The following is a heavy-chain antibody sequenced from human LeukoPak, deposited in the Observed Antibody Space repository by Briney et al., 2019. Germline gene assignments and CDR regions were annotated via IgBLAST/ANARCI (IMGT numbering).Heavy chain of an antibody. Sequence: GASVKVSCKASGYTLTSYGISWVRQAPGQGLEWRGGIIPIFGTANYAQKFQGRVTITADESTSTAYMELSSRRSEDTAVYCCARDLTGYSYAWWSQGTLVTVSS. CDR1: GYTLTSYG. CDR3: ARDLTGYSYAW. CDR2: IIPIFGTA. J-gene: IGHJ4*02. D-gene: IGHD5-18*01. V-gene: IGHV1-69*13.